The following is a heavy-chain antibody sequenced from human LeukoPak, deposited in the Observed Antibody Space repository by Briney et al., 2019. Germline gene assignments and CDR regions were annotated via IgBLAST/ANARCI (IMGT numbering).Heavy chain of an antibody. V-gene: IGHV4-4*02. CDR2: IYHSGTT. D-gene: IGHD3-10*01. CDR3: ASCLFDYYYFDQ. Sequence: SETLSLICAVSGDSITSHNWWSWVRQSPGKGLEWIGEIYHSGTTNYSPSLKSRVTISVDKSKNQLSLRLTSVAAADTAVYFCASCLFDYYYFDQWGQGTLVTVSS. CDR1: GDSITSHNW. J-gene: IGHJ4*02.